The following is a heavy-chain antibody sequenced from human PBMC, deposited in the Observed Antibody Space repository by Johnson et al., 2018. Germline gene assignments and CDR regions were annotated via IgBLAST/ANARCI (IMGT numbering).Heavy chain of an antibody. CDR2: IYGADTT. V-gene: IGHV3-66*02. J-gene: IGHJ4*02. CDR3: ARVAYSRFDIVEPAAVFDS. CDR1: GITVSSDY. Sequence: VQLQESGGGLVRPGGSLRLSCAASGITVSSDYMTWFRQAPGKGLEWLSLIYGADTTYYADSVKGRFTISRDSSKKPLSLQMNSLEVEEPAVYFCARVAYSRFDIVEPAAVFDSWGQGTLVIVSS. D-gene: IGHD6-13*01.